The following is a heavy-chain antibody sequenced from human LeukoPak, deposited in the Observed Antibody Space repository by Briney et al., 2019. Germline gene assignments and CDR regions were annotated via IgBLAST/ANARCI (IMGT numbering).Heavy chain of an antibody. D-gene: IGHD5-18*01. Sequence: GGPLRLSCAASGFSFSTYWMSWVRQAPGKGLEWVAAINQDGSEKYYVDSVKGRFTISRDNAKNSLYLQMNSLRAEDTAVYYCAREGFDSYGTTKDAFDVWGQGTMVTVSS. CDR3: AREGFDSYGTTKDAFDV. CDR2: INQDGSEK. V-gene: IGHV3-7*05. J-gene: IGHJ3*01. CDR1: GFSFSTYW.